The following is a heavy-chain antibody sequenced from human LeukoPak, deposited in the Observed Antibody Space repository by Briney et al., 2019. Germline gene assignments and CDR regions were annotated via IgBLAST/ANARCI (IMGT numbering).Heavy chain of an antibody. D-gene: IGHD6-13*01. CDR1: GFTFSTYA. CDR3: AREPPSIAAAPTDY. CDR2: ISYDGSNT. Sequence: PGRSLRLSCAASGFTFSTYAMHWVRQAPGKGLEWVAVISYDGSNTYSADSVKGRFTISRDNSKNTLYLQMNSLRAEDTAVYYCAREPPSIAAAPTDYWGQGTLVTVSS. V-gene: IGHV3-30-3*01. J-gene: IGHJ4*02.